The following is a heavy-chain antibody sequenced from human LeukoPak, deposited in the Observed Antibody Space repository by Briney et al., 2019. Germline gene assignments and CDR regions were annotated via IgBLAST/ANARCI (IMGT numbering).Heavy chain of an antibody. D-gene: IGHD2-2*01. CDR1: GFTISNHW. CDR2: INSDGRRT. J-gene: IGHJ6*03. Sequence: GGSLRLSCAASGFTISNHWMHWVRQAPGKGLVWVSRINSDGRRTSYADSVKGRFTISRDNAKNTLYLQMNSLRPDDTAVYYCAREVEVVPATMGAYYYYYMDVWGKGTTVTISS. CDR3: AREVEVVPATMGAYYYYYMDV. V-gene: IGHV3-74*01.